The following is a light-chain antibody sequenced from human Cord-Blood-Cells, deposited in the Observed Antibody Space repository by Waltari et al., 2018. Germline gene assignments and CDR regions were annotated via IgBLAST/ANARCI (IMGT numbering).Light chain of an antibody. V-gene: IGKV1-39*01. J-gene: IGKJ2*03. CDR2: AAS. CDR3: QQSYSTPYS. Sequence: DIQMTQSLPSLSASVGDRVNITCRAGQSISSYLNWYQQKPGKAPKLLIYAASSLKSGVPSRFSGSGSWTDFTLTISSLQPEDFATCFCQQSYSTPYSGGQGTKLGIK. CDR1: QSISSY.